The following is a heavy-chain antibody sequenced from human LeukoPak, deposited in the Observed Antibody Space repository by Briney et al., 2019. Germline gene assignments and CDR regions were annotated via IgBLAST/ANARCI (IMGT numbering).Heavy chain of an antibody. J-gene: IGHJ4*02. D-gene: IGHD3-10*01. CDR3: ARGRMVRGVKRTNDY. CDR1: GGSFSGYY. Sequence: PSETLSLTCAVYGGSFSGYYWSWIRQPPGKGLEWIGEINHSGSTNYNPSLKSRVTISVDTSKNQFSLKLSSVTAADTAVCYCARGRMVRGVKRTNDYWGQGTLVTVSS. CDR2: INHSGST. V-gene: IGHV4-34*01.